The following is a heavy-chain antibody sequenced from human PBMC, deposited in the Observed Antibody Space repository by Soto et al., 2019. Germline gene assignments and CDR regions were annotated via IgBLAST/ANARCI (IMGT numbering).Heavy chain of an antibody. J-gene: IGHJ5*02. Sequence: PGGSLRLSCVASGFTFSTFSMTWVRQAPGRGLEWVSTISNRAFGVSTYYADSVKGRFTISRDNSRNTLYLQMNSLRAEDTAVYYCAKDMEFYPWGQGTQVTVSS. V-gene: IGHV3-23*01. CDR2: ISNRAFGVST. CDR3: AKDMEFYP. D-gene: IGHD1-1*01. CDR1: GFTFSTFS.